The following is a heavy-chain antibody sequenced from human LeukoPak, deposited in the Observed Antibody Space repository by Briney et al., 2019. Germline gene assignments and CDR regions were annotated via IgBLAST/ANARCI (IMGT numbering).Heavy chain of an antibody. J-gene: IGHJ4*02. CDR3: ARASLWFGELLSEFVY. CDR1: GFTFSSYE. D-gene: IGHD3-10*01. Sequence: GGSLRLSCAASGFTFSSYEMNWVRQAPGKGLEWVSYISSSGSTIYYADSVKGRFTISRDNAKNSLYLQMNSLRAEDTAVYYCARASLWFGELLSEFVYWGQGTLITVSS. CDR2: ISSSGSTI. V-gene: IGHV3-48*03.